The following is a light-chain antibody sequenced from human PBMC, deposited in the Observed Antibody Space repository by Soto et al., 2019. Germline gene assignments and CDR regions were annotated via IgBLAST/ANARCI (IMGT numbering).Light chain of an antibody. Sequence: EIVMTQSPATLSVSPGERATLSCRASQSVSSNLAWYQKKPDQAPRLLIYGASTRATGIPDRFSGSGSGTEYPLTISSLQSEDFAVYYCQQYNNWPPTFGQGTKVEIK. CDR1: QSVSSN. CDR2: GAS. CDR3: QQYNNWPPT. J-gene: IGKJ1*01. V-gene: IGKV3-15*01.